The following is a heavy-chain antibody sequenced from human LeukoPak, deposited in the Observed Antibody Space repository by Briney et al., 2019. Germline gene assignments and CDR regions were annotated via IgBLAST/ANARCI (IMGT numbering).Heavy chain of an antibody. CDR3: ARDRGSSWSRHYYYGMDV. CDR1: GGSISSSGYY. J-gene: IGHJ6*02. V-gene: IGHV4-61*08. Sequence: PSETLSLTCTVSGGSISSSGYYWTWIRQPPGKGLEWIGYIYYSGSTNYNPSLKSRVTISVDTSKNQFSLKLSSVTAADTAVYYCARDRGSSWSRHYYYGMDVWGQGTTVTVSS. D-gene: IGHD6-13*01. CDR2: IYYSGST.